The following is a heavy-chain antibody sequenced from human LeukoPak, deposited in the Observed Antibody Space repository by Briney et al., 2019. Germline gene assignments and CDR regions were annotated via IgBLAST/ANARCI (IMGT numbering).Heavy chain of an antibody. V-gene: IGHV4-34*01. J-gene: IGHJ4*02. CDR2: INHSGST. D-gene: IGHD3-16*02. CDR1: GFTFSSYA. CDR3: ARHKNMITFGGVIVIGYFDY. Sequence: GSLRLSCAASGFTFSSYAMSWIRQPPGKGLEWIGEINHSGSTNYNPSLKSRVTISVDTSKNQFSLKLSSVTAADTAVYYCARHKNMITFGGVIVIGYFDYWGQGTLVTVSS.